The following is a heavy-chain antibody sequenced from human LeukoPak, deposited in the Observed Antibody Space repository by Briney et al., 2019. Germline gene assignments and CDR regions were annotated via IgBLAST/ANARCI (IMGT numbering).Heavy chain of an antibody. V-gene: IGHV3-30*03. D-gene: IGHD5-18*01. CDR1: GFTFSSLG. Sequence: AGRSLRLSCAASGFTFSSLGMHWVRQAPGKGLEWVAVISYDGSNKYYADSVKGRFTISRDNSKNTLYLQMNSLRAEDTALYYCATEVDGYSYGYDYWGQGTLVTVSS. J-gene: IGHJ4*02. CDR2: ISYDGSNK. CDR3: ATEVDGYSYGYDY.